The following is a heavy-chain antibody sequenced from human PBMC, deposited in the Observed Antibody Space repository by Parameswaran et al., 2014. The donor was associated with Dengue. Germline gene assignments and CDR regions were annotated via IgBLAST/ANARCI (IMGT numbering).Heavy chain of an antibody. J-gene: IGHJ6*02. CDR2: IYPGDSDT. CDR3: ARLPYYDILTGYLPYYYYYGMDV. Sequence: VRQMPGKGLEWMGIIYPGDSDTRYSPSFQGQVTISADKSISTAYLQWSSLKASDTAMYYCARLPYYDILTGYLPYYYYYGMDVWGQGTTVTVSS. D-gene: IGHD3-9*01. V-gene: IGHV5-51*01.